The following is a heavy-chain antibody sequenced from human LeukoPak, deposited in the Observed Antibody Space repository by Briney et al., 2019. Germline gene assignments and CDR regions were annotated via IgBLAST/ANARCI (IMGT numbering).Heavy chain of an antibody. V-gene: IGHV3-7*01. CDR3: ARDPGSSSFDY. D-gene: IGHD6-13*01. Sequence: GGSLRLSCVASGFTFSSFWMSWVRQAPGKGLEFVANIDQDGSVRNYVDSVKGRFIISRYNAKNSLYLQMDSLRAEETAVYFCARDPGSSSFDYWGLGTPVTVSS. CDR2: IDQDGSVR. J-gene: IGHJ4*02. CDR1: GFTFSSFW.